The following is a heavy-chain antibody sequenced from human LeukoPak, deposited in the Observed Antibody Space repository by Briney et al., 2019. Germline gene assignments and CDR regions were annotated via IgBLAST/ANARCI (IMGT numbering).Heavy chain of an antibody. D-gene: IGHD3-10*01. Sequence: GASVKVSCKASGYTFTGYYLHWVRQAPGQGLEWMGWMNPNSGGTNYAQKFQGRVTLTRDTSISTAYMELSRLTSDDTAVYYCGRDFKVYYGSGSYYRLDYWGQGTLVTVSS. CDR2: MNPNSGGT. J-gene: IGHJ4*02. V-gene: IGHV1-2*02. CDR1: GYTFTGYY. CDR3: GRDFKVYYGSGSYYRLDY.